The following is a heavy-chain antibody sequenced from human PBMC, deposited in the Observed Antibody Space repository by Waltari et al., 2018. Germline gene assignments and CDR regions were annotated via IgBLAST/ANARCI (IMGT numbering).Heavy chain of an antibody. CDR3: ARENSKSPDY. CDR2: ISSSSSTI. CDR1: GFTFSSYS. D-gene: IGHD6-13*01. Sequence: EVQLVESGGGLVQPGGSLRLSCAASGFTFSSYSMNWVRQAPGKGRGWVAYISSSSSTIYYADSVKGRFTISRDNAKNSLYLQMNSLRAEDTAVYYCARENSKSPDYWGQGTLVTVSS. V-gene: IGHV3-48*01. J-gene: IGHJ4*02.